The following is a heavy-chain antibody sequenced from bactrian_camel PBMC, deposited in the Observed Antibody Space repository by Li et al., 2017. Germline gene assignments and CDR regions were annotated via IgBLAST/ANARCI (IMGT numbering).Heavy chain of an antibody. D-gene: IGHD1*01. CDR3: GANLGAPCVGGYWTSNGRVGY. CDR2: FVLSDGST. CDR1: GDGHQHYA. V-gene: IGHV3S63*01. J-gene: IGHJ4*01. Sequence: HVQLVESGGGSVQAGGSLRLSCTGFGDGHQHYAVAWFRQGPEKPREGVAAFVLSDGSTKYGDSVKGRFTISQDSAKNTIYLQMANLKPEDTAMYYCGANLGAPCVGGYWTSNGRVGYWGRGTQVTVS.